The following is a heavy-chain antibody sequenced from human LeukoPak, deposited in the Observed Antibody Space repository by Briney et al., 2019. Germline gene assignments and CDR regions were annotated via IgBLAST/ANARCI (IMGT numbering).Heavy chain of an antibody. CDR3: AGHTLWGHNLVDP. CDR1: GFTFSSYS. D-gene: IGHD2-21*01. J-gene: IGHJ5*02. V-gene: IGHV3-21*01. Sequence: GGSLRLSCAASGFTFSSYSMNWVRQAPGKGLEWVSSISSSSSYIYYADSVKGRFTISRDNAKNSLYLQMNSLRAEDTAVYYCAGHTLWGHNLVDPWGQGTLVTVSS. CDR2: ISSSSSYI.